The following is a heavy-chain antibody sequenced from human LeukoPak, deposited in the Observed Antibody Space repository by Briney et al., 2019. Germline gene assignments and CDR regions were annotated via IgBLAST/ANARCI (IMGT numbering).Heavy chain of an antibody. V-gene: IGHV3-53*01. CDR1: GFTVSSNY. D-gene: IGHD3-10*01. CDR3: ARFSGSYYRSFDY. Sequence: PGGSLRLSCAASGFTVSSNYMSWVRQAPGKGPEWVSVIYSGGSTYYADSVKGRFTISRDNSKNTLYLQMNSLRAEDTAVYYCARFSGSYYRSFDYWGQGTLVTVSS. CDR2: IYSGGST. J-gene: IGHJ4*02.